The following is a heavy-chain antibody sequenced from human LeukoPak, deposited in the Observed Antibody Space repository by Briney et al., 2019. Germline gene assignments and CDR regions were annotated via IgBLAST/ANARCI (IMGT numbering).Heavy chain of an antibody. CDR3: AKDGNYFDSSGYLIPFDY. CDR1: GFTFSRFA. V-gene: IGHV3-23*01. J-gene: IGHJ4*02. D-gene: IGHD3-22*01. Sequence: PGGSLRLSCAASGFTFSRFAMSWVRRAPGKGLEWVSSISGSDRTTYYADSVKGRFTISRDNSKNILYLQMNSLRADDTAVYYCAKDGNYFDSSGYLIPFDYWGQGTLVTVSS. CDR2: ISGSDRTT.